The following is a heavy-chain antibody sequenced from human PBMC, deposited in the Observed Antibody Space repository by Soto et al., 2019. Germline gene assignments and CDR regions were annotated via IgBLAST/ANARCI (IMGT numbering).Heavy chain of an antibody. CDR2: ISYDGSNK. V-gene: IGHV3-30-3*01. J-gene: IGHJ3*02. CDR1: GFTFSSYA. D-gene: IGHD4-17*01. CDR3: ARERDYGDPSEGYDAFDI. Sequence: GGSLRLSCAASGFTFSSYAMHWVRQAPGKGLEWVAVISYDGSNKYYADSVKGRFTISRDNSKNTLYLQMNSLRAEDTAVYYCARERDYGDPSEGYDAFDIWGQGTMVTVSS.